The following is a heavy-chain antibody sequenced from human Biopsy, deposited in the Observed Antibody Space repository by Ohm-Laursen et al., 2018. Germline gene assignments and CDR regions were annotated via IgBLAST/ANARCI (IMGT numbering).Heavy chain of an antibody. CDR3: ARLNSGTYDASDL. D-gene: IGHD1-26*01. J-gene: IGHJ3*01. V-gene: IGHV3-48*03. Sequence: SLRLSCTASGFAFNLYDMNWVRQAPGKGMEWISYIYGGGSPVSYADSVKGRFTISRDNAQNSLYLHMNSLSAEDTAVYYCARLNSGTYDASDLWGQGTRVTVSS. CDR1: GFAFNLYD. CDR2: IYGGGSPV.